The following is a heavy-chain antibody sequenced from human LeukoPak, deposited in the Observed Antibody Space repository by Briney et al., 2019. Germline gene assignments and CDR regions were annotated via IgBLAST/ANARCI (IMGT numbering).Heavy chain of an antibody. D-gene: IGHD3-3*01. CDR2: INPNSGGT. V-gene: IGHV1-2*02. CDR1: GYTFTGYY. CDR3: ARGNFRITIFGVVSYNWFDP. J-gene: IGHJ5*02. Sequence: ASVKVSCKASGYTFTGYYMHWVRQAPGQGLEWMGWINPNSGGTNYAQKFQGRVTMTRDTSISTAYMELSSLRSEDTAVYYCARGNFRITIFGVVSYNWFDPWGQGTLVTVSS.